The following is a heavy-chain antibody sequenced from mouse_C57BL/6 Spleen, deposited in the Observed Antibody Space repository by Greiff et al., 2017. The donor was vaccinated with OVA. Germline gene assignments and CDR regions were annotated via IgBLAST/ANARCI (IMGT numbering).Heavy chain of an antibody. J-gene: IGHJ4*01. CDR1: GYTFTSYW. V-gene: IGHV1-52*01. CDR3: ARGYGNLYYAMDY. CDR2: IDPSDSET. Sequence: VQLQQPGAELVRPGSSVKLSCKASGYTFTSYWMHWVKQRPIQGLEWIGNIDPSDSETHYNQKFKDKATLTVDKSSSTAYMQLSSLTSEDSAVYYCARGYGNLYYAMDYWGQGTSVTVSS. D-gene: IGHD2-1*01.